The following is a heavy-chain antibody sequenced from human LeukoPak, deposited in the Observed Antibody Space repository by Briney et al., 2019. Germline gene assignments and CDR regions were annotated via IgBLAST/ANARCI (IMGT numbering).Heavy chain of an antibody. Sequence: GGSLRLSCAASGFTFSSYSMNWVRQAPGKGLEWVSCISSSSSYIYYADSVKGRFTISRDNAKNSLYLQMNSLRAEDTAVYYCARGAPYYDILTGYYEGDAFDIWGQGTMVTVSS. V-gene: IGHV3-21*01. J-gene: IGHJ3*02. CDR3: ARGAPYYDILTGYYEGDAFDI. D-gene: IGHD3-9*01. CDR2: ISSSSSYI. CDR1: GFTFSSYS.